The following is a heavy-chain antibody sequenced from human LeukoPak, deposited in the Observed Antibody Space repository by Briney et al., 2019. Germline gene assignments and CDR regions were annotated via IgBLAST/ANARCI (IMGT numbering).Heavy chain of an antibody. Sequence: ASVKVSCKASGGTFSSYAISWVRQAPGQGLEWMGRIIPILGIANYAQKFRGRVTITADKSTSTAYMELSSLRSEDTAVYYCAREYYDFWSGYYRYRNFDYWGQGTLVTVSS. D-gene: IGHD3-3*01. CDR3: AREYYDFWSGYYRYRNFDY. V-gene: IGHV1-69*04. CDR1: GGTFSSYA. CDR2: IIPILGIA. J-gene: IGHJ4*02.